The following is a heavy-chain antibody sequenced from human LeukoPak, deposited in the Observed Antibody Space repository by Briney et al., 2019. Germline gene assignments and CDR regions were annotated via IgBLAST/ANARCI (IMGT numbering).Heavy chain of an antibody. V-gene: IGHV3-53*01. CDR3: AKLSPYGGIGY. D-gene: IGHD4-23*01. CDR1: GFSVSTDH. Sequence: VGSLRLSCAASGFSVSTDHMSWVRQAPGKGLEWVSVIYNDGSTYYADTVKGRFTISRDNSKNMLYLQMNSLRAEDTAVYYCAKLSPYGGIGYWGQGTLVTVSS. CDR2: IYNDGST. J-gene: IGHJ4*02.